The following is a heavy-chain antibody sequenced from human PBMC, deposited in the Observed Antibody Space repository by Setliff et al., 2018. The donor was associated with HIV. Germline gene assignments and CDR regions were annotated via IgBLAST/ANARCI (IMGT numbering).Heavy chain of an antibody. V-gene: IGHV1-69*13. CDR2: IIPIFGTA. CDR3: ARERERVGAGNYMDV. Sequence: ASVKVSCKASGGTFSSYAISWVRQAPGQGLEWMGGIIPIFGTANYAQKFQGRVTITADESTSTAYMELSSLRSEDTAVYYCARERERVGAGNYMDVWGKGTTVTVSS. D-gene: IGHD1-26*01. CDR1: GGTFSSYA. J-gene: IGHJ6*03.